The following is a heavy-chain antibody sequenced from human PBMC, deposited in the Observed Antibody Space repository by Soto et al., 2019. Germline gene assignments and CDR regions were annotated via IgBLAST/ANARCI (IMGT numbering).Heavy chain of an antibody. CDR1: GLIVSTNY. CDR3: ERARPGNEGAAIDI. CDR2: LYSGGST. Sequence: EVQLVETGGGLIQPGGSLRLSCAASGLIVSTNYMNWVRQAPGKGLEWVSVLYSGGSTHYAGSVKGRFIISRDNAKNTLYLQMNSQRAEATAVYYCERARPGNEGAAIDIWGHGTLVTVSS. J-gene: IGHJ3*02. V-gene: IGHV3-53*02.